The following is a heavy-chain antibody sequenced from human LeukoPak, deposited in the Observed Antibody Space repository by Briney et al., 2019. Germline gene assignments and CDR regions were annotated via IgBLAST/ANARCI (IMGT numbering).Heavy chain of an antibody. CDR3: ATSVGATMGFDY. D-gene: IGHD1-26*01. Sequence: ASVKVSCKASGYTFTSYYMHWVRQAPGQGLEWMGRINPSGGGTSYAQKFQGRVTMTRDTSTSTVYMELSSLRSEDTAVYYCATSVGATMGFDYWGQGTLVTVSS. CDR1: GYTFTSYY. CDR2: INPSGGGT. J-gene: IGHJ4*02. V-gene: IGHV1-46*01.